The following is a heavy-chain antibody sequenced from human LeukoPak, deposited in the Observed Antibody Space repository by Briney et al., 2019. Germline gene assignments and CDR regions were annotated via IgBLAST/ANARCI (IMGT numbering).Heavy chain of an antibody. D-gene: IGHD4-17*01. J-gene: IGHJ4*02. CDR2: IRYDGSNK. CDR1: GFTFSSYG. V-gene: IGHV3-30*02. Sequence: PGGSLRLSCAASGFTFSSYGMHWVRQAPGKGLEWVAFIRYDGSNKYYADSVKGRFTISRDNSKNTLYLQMNSLRADDTAVYYCANAPTGTYRFDYWGQGTLVTVSS. CDR3: ANAPTGTYRFDY.